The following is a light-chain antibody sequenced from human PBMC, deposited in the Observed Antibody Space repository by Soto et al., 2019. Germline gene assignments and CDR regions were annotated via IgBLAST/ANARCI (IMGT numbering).Light chain of an antibody. J-gene: IGLJ3*02. V-gene: IGLV4-69*01. CDR2: LNSDGSH. Sequence: QPVLTQSPSASASLGASVKLTCTLSSGHSSYAIAWHQQQPEKGPRYLMKLNSDGSHSKGDGFPDRFSGSSSGAERYLTISSLQYEDEADYYCQTWGTGIPWVFGGGTKLTVL. CDR1: SGHSSYA. CDR3: QTWGTGIPWV.